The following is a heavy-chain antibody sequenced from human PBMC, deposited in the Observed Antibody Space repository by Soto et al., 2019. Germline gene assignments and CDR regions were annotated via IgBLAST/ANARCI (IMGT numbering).Heavy chain of an antibody. CDR1: GGSISRGGYY. V-gene: IGHV4-31*03. Sequence: SETLSLTCTVSGGSISRGGYYWSWIRQHPGKGLEWIGYIYYSGNTYYNPSLKSRVTISVDTSKNQFSLKLSSVTAADTAVYYCARDSSGSSPTFDYWGQGALVTVSS. CDR3: ARDSSGSSPTFDY. D-gene: IGHD1-26*01. J-gene: IGHJ4*02. CDR2: IYYSGNT.